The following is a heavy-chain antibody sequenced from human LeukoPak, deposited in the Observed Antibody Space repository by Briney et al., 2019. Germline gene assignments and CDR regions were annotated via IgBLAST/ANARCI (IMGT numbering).Heavy chain of an antibody. V-gene: IGHV4-34*01. Sequence: PSETLSLTCAVYGGSFSGYYWSWIRQPPGKGLEWIGEINHSGSTNYNPSLKSRVTISVDTSKNQFSLKLSSVTAADTAVYYCARHAGSSWYGYYYYGMDVWGQGTTVTVSS. J-gene: IGHJ6*02. CDR1: GGSFSGYY. CDR3: ARHAGSSWYGYYYYGMDV. CDR2: INHSGST. D-gene: IGHD6-13*01.